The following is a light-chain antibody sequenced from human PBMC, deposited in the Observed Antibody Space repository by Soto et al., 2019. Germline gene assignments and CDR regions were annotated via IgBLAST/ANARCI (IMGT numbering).Light chain of an antibody. Sequence: QSVLTQPPSVSGAPGQRVTISCTGSSSNIGAGYDVHWYQQLPGTAPKLVIYGNRNRPSGVPDRFSGSKSVTSASLAIAGLQAEDEADYYCQSYDSSLTVFGTGTKVTVL. CDR2: GNR. J-gene: IGLJ1*01. CDR3: QSYDSSLTV. CDR1: SSNIGAGYD. V-gene: IGLV1-40*01.